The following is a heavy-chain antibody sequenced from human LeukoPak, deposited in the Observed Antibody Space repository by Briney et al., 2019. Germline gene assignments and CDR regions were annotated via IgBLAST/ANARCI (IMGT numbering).Heavy chain of an antibody. V-gene: IGHV3-20*04. CDR2: INLNGGHT. D-gene: IGHD5-18*01. J-gene: IGHJ6*03. CDR3: ARGYTTIVEGYFYYYLDV. CDR1: GFSLDDYC. Sequence: AGSLRLSCAAAGFSLDDYCMGWVRQAPGNGLEWVSGINLNGGHTNYADSMKGRFSISRDNAKRSLYLQMNSLRAEDTAEYFGARGYTTIVEGYFYYYLDVWGKGTTVTVSS.